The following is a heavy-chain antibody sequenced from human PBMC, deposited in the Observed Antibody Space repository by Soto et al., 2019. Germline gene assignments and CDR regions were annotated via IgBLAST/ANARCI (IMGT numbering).Heavy chain of an antibody. CDR2: IIPIFGTA. D-gene: IGHD3-22*01. V-gene: IGHV1-69*01. CDR3: ARMTNYYDSSGYYFDY. CDR1: GGTFSSYA. J-gene: IGHJ4*02. Sequence: QVQLVQSGAEVKKPGSSVKVSCKASGGTFSSYAISWVRQAPGQGLEWMGGIIPIFGTANYAQKFQGRVTITADESTSTAYMELSCLRSEDTAVYYCARMTNYYDSSGYYFDYWGQGTLVTVSS.